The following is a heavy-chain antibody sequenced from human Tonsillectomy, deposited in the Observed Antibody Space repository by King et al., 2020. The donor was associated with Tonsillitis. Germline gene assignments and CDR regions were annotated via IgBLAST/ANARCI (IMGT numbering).Heavy chain of an antibody. CDR3: ARGYDSTGYYLGWWFDP. CDR1: GASISGSY. CDR2: IYNSGST. J-gene: IGHJ2*01. V-gene: IGHV4-59*01. D-gene: IGHD3-22*01. Sequence: VQLQESGPGLVKPSETLSLTCTVSGASISGSYWSWIRQPPGKGLEWIGYIYNSGSTKYNPSLKSRVTISVDTSKNQFSLKLGSVTAADTAVYYCARGYDSTGYYLGWWFDPWGRGAQVTVSS.